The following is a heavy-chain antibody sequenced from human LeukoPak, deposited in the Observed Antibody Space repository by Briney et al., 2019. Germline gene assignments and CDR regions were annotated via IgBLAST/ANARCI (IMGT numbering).Heavy chain of an antibody. J-gene: IGHJ6*02. V-gene: IGHV1-18*01. D-gene: IGHD2-2*01. CDR3: ASGYCSSTSCYFLYYYGMDV. CDR2: ISAYNGNT. CDR1: GYTFTSYG. Sequence: ASVKVSCKASGYTFTSYGISWVRQAPGQGLEWMGWISAYNGNTNYAQKLQGRVTMTTDTSTSTAYMELRSLRSDDTAVYYCASGYCSSTSCYFLYYYGMDVWGQGTTVTVSS.